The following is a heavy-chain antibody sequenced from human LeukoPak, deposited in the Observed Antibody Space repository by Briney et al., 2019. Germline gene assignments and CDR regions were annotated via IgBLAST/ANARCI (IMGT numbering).Heavy chain of an antibody. Sequence: SETLSLTCIVSSGSIRSSDYYWGWIRQPPGKGLEWIGTIYYSGSTYYNPSLKSRVTISVDTSKNQFSLKLSSVTAADTAVYYCARAGPVWSGYPDFDYWGQGTLVTVSS. CDR2: IYYSGST. CDR3: ARAGPVWSGYPDFDY. D-gene: IGHD3-3*01. CDR1: SGSIRSSDYY. V-gene: IGHV4-39*07. J-gene: IGHJ4*02.